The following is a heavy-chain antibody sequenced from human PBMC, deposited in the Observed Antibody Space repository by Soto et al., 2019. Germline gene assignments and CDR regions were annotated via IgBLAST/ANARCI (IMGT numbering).Heavy chain of an antibody. CDR2: IIPILGIA. J-gene: IGHJ4*02. Sequence: QVQLVQSGAEVKKPGSSVKVSCKASGGTFSSYTISWVRQAPGQGLEWLGRIIPILGIANYAQKFQGRVTITADKSTSTAYMELSSLRSEDTAVYYCARDGRKIRYFDPRYYFDYWGQGTLVTVSS. CDR1: GGTFSSYT. V-gene: IGHV1-69*08. CDR3: ARDGRKIRYFDPRYYFDY. D-gene: IGHD3-9*01.